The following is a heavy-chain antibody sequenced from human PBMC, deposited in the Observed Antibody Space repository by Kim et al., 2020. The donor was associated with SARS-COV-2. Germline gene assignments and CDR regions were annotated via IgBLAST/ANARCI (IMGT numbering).Heavy chain of an antibody. V-gene: IGHV7-4-1*02. Sequence: ASVKVSCKASGYSFTSYAMNWVRQAPGQGLEWMGWINTNTGNPTYAQGFTGRFVFSLDTSVSTAYLQISGLKAEDTAVYYCARVLWFGEQYRWLDPWGQGTLVTVSS. D-gene: IGHD3-10*01. CDR1: GYSFTSYA. J-gene: IGHJ5*02. CDR2: INTNTGNP. CDR3: ARVLWFGEQYRWLDP.